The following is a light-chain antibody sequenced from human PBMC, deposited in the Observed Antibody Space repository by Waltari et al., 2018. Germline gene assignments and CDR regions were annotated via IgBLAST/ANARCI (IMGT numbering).Light chain of an antibody. V-gene: IGKV2-40*01. CDR2: GGS. CDR3: VQAIAFPRT. J-gene: IGKJ1*01. CDR1: QSLLHSNGNTY. Sequence: DVVMTQTPLSLPITPGEPASISCRSSQSLLHSNGNTYFHWYLQKPGQSPQLLIYGGSNSASGVPDRFSGSGSGTDFTLRISKVEAEDVGVYYCVQAIAFPRTFGQGTKVEIK.